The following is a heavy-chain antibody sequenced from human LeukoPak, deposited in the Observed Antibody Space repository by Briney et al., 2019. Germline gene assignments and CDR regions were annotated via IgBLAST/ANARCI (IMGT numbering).Heavy chain of an antibody. CDR2: INHSGST. J-gene: IGHJ4*02. CDR3: ARERMVRGALDY. D-gene: IGHD3-10*01. V-gene: IGHV4-34*01. CDR1: GGSFSGYY. Sequence: SETLSLTCAVYGGSFSGYYWSWIRQPPGKGLEWIGEINHSGSTNYNPSLKSRVTTSVDTSKNQFSLKLSSVTAADTAVYYCARERMVRGALDYWGQGTLVTVSS.